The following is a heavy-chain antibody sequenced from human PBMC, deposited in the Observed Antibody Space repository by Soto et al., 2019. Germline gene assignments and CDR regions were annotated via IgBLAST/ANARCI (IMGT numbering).Heavy chain of an antibody. V-gene: IGHV1-3*01. CDR3: ARLPHCNADGCSFDS. Sequence: ASVKVSCKASGYTFTSYAMHWVRQAPGQRLEWMGWINAGNGNTKYSQKFQGRVTITRDTSASTAYMELSSLRSEDTAVYYCARLPHCNADGCSFDSRGQGILVTVSS. CDR2: INAGNGNT. J-gene: IGHJ4*02. D-gene: IGHD2-15*01. CDR1: GYTFTSYA.